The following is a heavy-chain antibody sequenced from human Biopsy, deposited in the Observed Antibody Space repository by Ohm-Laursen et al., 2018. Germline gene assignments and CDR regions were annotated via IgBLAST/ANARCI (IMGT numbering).Heavy chain of an antibody. D-gene: IGHD4-17*01. Sequence: GASVKVSCKASGGSFSDYGLSWVRQAPGRGLEWMGRVIPISNTANYAQNFQDRLTITADRSTNTAYMELNGLRSEDTAVYFCATLTEDYGASPDSWGQGTLVVVSS. CDR2: VIPISNTA. CDR3: ATLTEDYGASPDS. CDR1: GGSFSDYG. J-gene: IGHJ4*02. V-gene: IGHV1-69*06.